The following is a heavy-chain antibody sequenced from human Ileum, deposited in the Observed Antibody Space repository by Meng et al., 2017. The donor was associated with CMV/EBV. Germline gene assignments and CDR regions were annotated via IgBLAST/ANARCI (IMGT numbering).Heavy chain of an antibody. J-gene: IGHJ5*02. CDR3: ARDLLYCGTKNCFGGNS. CDR1: GITFSTYW. Sequence: GGSLRLSCAASGITFSTYWMSWVRQAPGKGLEWVANIKPDGSEKFYVDSVKGRFTISRDNAKNSLYLQVDSLRVEDTAVYYCARDLLYCGTKNCFGGNSWGQGTLVTVSS. D-gene: IGHD2-21*01. CDR2: IKPDGSEK. V-gene: IGHV3-7*03.